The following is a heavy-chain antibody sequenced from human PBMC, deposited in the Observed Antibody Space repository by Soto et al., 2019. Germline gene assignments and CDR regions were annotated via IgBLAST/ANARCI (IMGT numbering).Heavy chain of an antibody. D-gene: IGHD6-13*01. CDR3: ARLPRSSSCDHYFDY. V-gene: IGHV4-39*01. CDR1: GGSISSSSYY. CDR2: IYYSGRT. Sequence: QLQLQESGPGLVKPSETLSLTCTVSGGSISSSSYYWGWIRQPPGYGLEWIGSIYYSGRTYYNPSHKSGVTISVDTSKNQFFLKQSSVTAADTAVYYCARLPRSSSCDHYFDYWGKGTLVTVSS. J-gene: IGHJ4*02.